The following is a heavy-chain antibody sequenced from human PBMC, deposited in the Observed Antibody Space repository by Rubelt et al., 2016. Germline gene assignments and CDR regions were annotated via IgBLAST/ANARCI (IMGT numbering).Heavy chain of an antibody. CDR2: IYYSGST. D-gene: IGHD2-15*01. J-gene: IGHJ6*02. CDR3: GRDSGGGYYYYYNGMDV. CDR1: GGSISSTTYY. V-gene: IGHV4-39*07. Sequence: QLQLQESGPGLVKPSETLSLTCTVSGGSISSTTYYWGWIRQPPGTGLEWIGSIYYSGSTYYNPSLKSRVTIFVDTSKNQFPRKLSLVTAADTAVYYWGRDSGGGYYYYYNGMDVWGQRTTVTVSS.